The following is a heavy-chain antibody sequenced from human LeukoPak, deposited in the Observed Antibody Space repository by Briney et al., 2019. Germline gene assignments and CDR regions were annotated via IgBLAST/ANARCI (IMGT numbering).Heavy chain of an antibody. J-gene: IGHJ5*02. V-gene: IGHV4-4*07. CDR2: IYTSGST. Sequence: PSEILSLTCTVSGDSVRSYYWSWIRQPAGKGLEWIGRIYTSGSTNYNPSLKSRVTMSVDTSKNQFSLKLSSVTAADTAVYYCARARSSPWFDPWGQGTLVTVSS. CDR1: GDSVRSYY. CDR3: ARARSSPWFDP.